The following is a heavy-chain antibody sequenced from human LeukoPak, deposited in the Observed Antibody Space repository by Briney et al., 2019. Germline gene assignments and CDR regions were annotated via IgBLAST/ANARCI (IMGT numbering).Heavy chain of an antibody. J-gene: IGHJ4*02. V-gene: IGHV4-34*01. D-gene: IGHD1-26*01. CDR1: GGSFSGYN. CDR3: ARPQRGGSYLSYYFDY. CDR2: INHSGST. Sequence: SETLSLTCAVSGGSFSGYNWSWVRQPPGKGLEWIGEINHSGSTNYKPSLKSRVTISVDTSKNQLSLKLSSLTAADTAVYYCARPQRGGSYLSYYFDYWGQGTLVTVSS.